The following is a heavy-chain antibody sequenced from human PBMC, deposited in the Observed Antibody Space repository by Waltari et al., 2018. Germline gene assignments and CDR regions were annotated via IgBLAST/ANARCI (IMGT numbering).Heavy chain of an antibody. CDR3: VKAAVGTYAFDI. CDR1: GFTFSGYA. D-gene: IGHD6-19*01. J-gene: IGHJ3*02. CDR2: LSSNGATP. V-gene: IGHV3-64D*06. Sequence: EVQLVESGGGLVQPGGSLRLSCSASGFTFSGYALHWVLQAPGKRLEYVSALSSNGATPYYADSVKGRFTISRDNAKNTLYLQMSSLRPEDTAVYYCVKAAVGTYAFDIWGQGTAVTVSS.